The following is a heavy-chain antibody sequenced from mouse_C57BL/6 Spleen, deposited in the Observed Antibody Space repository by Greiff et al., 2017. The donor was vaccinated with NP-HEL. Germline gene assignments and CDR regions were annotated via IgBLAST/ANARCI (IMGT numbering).Heavy chain of an antibody. Sequence: EVQLKQSGAELVRPGASVKLSCTASGFNIKDDYMHWVKQRPEQGLEWIGWIDPENGDTEYASKFQGKATITAGTSSNTAYVQLSSLTSEDAAVYDCTTTAQAMAWFAYWGQGTLVTVAA. V-gene: IGHV14-4*01. CDR1: GFNIKDDY. CDR3: TTTAQAMAWFAY. J-gene: IGHJ3*01. CDR2: IDPENGDT. D-gene: IGHD3-2*02.